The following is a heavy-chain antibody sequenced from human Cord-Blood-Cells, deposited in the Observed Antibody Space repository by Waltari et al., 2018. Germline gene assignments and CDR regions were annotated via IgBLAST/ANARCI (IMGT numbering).Heavy chain of an antibody. D-gene: IGHD3-16*01. V-gene: IGHV3-7*01. Sequence: EVQLVESGGGLVQPGGSLRLSCAASGFTFSSYWMSWVRQAPGKGLEWVANIKQDGSEKYYVDSVKGRFTISRDNAKNSLYLQMNSLRAEDTAVYYCARVVGGARGYFDYWGQGTLVTVSS. CDR3: ARVVGGARGYFDY. CDR1: GFTFSSYW. J-gene: IGHJ4*02. CDR2: IKQDGSEK.